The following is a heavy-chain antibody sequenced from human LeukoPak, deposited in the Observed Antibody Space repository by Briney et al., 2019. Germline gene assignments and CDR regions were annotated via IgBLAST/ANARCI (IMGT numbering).Heavy chain of an antibody. Sequence: SETLSLTCTVSGDSFSYFYWSWIRQPPGKGLEWIGYIYNSGSTNYNPSLKSRVTISLDTSKNQFSLKLSSVTAADTAVYYCASRNFGVVTDWGQGTLVTVSS. D-gene: IGHD3-3*01. J-gene: IGHJ4*02. CDR1: GDSFSYFY. V-gene: IGHV4-59*12. CDR3: ASRNFGVVTD. CDR2: IYNSGST.